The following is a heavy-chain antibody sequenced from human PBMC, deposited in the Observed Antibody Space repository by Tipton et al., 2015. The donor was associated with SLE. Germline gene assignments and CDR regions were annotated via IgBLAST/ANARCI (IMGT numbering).Heavy chain of an antibody. Sequence: TLSLTCTVSGGSIRSGSYYWSWIRPPAGKGPEWIGHVYTTGSTNYNSSLKSRVTISLDTSNQFSLKMSSATAADTAVYYCAKDGGQQLVTWGQGTLVNVSS. V-gene: IGHV4-61*09. J-gene: IGHJ5*02. CDR3: AKDGGQQLVT. D-gene: IGHD6-13*01. CDR1: GGSIRSGSYY. CDR2: VYTTGST.